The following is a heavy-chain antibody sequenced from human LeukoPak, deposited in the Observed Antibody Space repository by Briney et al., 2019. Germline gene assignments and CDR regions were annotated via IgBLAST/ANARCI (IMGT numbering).Heavy chain of an antibody. CDR1: GFTFSSDG. Sequence: GGSLRLSCAASGFTFSSDGMHWVRQAPGKGLEWVAVISYDGSNKYYADSVKGRFTISRDNSKNTLYLQMNSLRAEDTAVYYCAKEGGPGTFDIWGQGTLVTVSS. D-gene: IGHD2-15*01. CDR2: ISYDGSNK. J-gene: IGHJ3*02. CDR3: AKEGGPGTFDI. V-gene: IGHV3-30*18.